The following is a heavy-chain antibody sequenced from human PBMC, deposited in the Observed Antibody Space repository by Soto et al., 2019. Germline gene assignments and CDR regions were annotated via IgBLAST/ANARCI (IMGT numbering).Heavy chain of an antibody. D-gene: IGHD3-10*01. CDR1: GYSISSYYY. V-gene: IGHV4-38-2*02. CDR3: ARERENAYGSGLNFYY. Sequence: SETLSLTCAVSGYSISSYYYWGWIRQPPGKGLEWIGSIYHSGRTYYNPSLESRVTTSLDTSKNQVSLKLSSVTAADTAMYFCARERENAYGSGLNFYYWGQGTLVTVSS. J-gene: IGHJ4*02. CDR2: IYHSGRT.